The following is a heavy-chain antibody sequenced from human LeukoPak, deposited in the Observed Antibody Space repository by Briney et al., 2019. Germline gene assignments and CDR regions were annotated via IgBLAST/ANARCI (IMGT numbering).Heavy chain of an antibody. J-gene: IGHJ6*02. CDR2: IYSGGST. V-gene: IGHV3-66*01. CDR3: ARDRRSGYGMDV. CDR1: GFSVSTNY. Sequence: GGSLRLSCAASGFSVSTNYMNWVRQAPGKGLEWVSVIYSGGSTYYADSVKGRFTISRDNSKNTLYLQMNSLRAEDTAVYYCARDRRSGYGMDVWGQGTTVTVSS.